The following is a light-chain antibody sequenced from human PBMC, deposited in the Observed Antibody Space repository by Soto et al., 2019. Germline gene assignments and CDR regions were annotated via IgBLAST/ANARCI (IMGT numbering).Light chain of an antibody. Sequence: DVVMTQSPLSLPVTLGQPASISCRSSQSLVSGDGNTYLNWFQQRPGQSPRRLIYKVSNRDSGVQDRFGGSVSGIDFTLKISRVEAEDVGIYFCVHASPWPYTFGQGTKLEIK. CDR1: QSLVSGDGNTY. J-gene: IGKJ2*01. CDR3: VHASPWPYT. V-gene: IGKV2-30*01. CDR2: KVS.